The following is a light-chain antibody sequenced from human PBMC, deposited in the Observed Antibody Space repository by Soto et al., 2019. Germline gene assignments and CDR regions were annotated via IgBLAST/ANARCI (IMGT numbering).Light chain of an antibody. CDR3: SSYAGTNTEYV. J-gene: IGLJ1*01. Sequence: QSALTQPPSASGSPGQSVTISCTGTSSDVGGYNYVSWYQQHPGKAPKLMIYEVSKRPSGVPDRFSGSKSGNTASLTVSGLQAEDEADYYCSSYAGTNTEYVLGTGTKLTVL. CDR2: EVS. CDR1: SSDVGGYNY. V-gene: IGLV2-8*01.